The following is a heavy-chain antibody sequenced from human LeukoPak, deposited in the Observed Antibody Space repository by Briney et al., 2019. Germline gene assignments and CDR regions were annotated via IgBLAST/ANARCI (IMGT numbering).Heavy chain of an antibody. J-gene: IGHJ4*02. CDR3: ATDSSGYRSFDY. D-gene: IGHD3-22*01. CDR2: ISTSSSTI. V-gene: IGHV3-48*01. Sequence: SGXXFXSYNMNWVRQAPGKGLEWISYISTSSSTIYYADSVKGRFTISRDNAKNSLYLEMNSLRAEDTAVYYCATDSSGYRSFDYWGQGTLVTVSS. CDR1: GXXFXSYN.